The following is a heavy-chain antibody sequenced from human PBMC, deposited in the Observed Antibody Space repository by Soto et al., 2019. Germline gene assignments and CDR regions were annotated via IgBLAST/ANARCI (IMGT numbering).Heavy chain of an antibody. CDR3: ARDYYKYYDSSGYYRSPAY. V-gene: IGHV3-64*04. CDR2: ISSNGGTT. J-gene: IGHJ4*02. CDR1: GFTFSTYA. D-gene: IGHD3-22*01. Sequence: GGSLRLSCAASGFTFSTYAMQWVRQAPGKGLEFVSSISSNGGTTNYAYSVKGRFTISRDNSRNTLFLQMNSLRAEDTAVYYCARDYYKYYDSSGYYRSPAYWGQGTLVTVSS.